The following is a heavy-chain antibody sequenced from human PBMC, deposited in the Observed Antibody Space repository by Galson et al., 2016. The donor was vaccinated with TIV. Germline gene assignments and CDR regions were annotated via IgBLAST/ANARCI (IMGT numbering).Heavy chain of an antibody. CDR1: GDSVSSNRTA. V-gene: IGHV6-1*01. CDR3: VREREVSSSGWFGNFFAFDI. Sequence: CAISGDSVSSNRTAWNWIRQSPARGLEWLGRTYYRSKWYSNYEVSLKSRININSDTSKNQFSLQLNSGSPTDTGVYYCVREREVSSSGWFGNFFAFDIWGLGTLVTVSS. J-gene: IGHJ3*02. CDR2: TYYRSKWYS. D-gene: IGHD6-19*01.